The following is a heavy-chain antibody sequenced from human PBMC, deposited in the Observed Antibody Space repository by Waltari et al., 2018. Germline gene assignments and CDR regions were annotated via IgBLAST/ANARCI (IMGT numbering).Heavy chain of an antibody. D-gene: IGHD3-16*01. Sequence: VQLLESGGGIVWPGVALALSCAVPACPRHSPGLPCVRQVPGAGLGWVAPVNSDGSTTNYAASVKGRFTISRDNAKSTLYVQMNSLSTEDTAVYYCVRGVWGYYHYGMDVWSQGTTVTVSS. CDR2: VNSDGSTT. CDR1: ACPRHSPG. V-gene: IGHV3-74*01. CDR3: VRGVWGYYHYGMDV. J-gene: IGHJ6*02.